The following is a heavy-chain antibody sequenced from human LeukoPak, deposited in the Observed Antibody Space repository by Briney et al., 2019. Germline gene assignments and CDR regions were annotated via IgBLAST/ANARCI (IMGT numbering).Heavy chain of an antibody. Sequence: GGSLRLSCVASGFNFNDYWVHWVRQAPGKGLVWVSHINTDGSRTNYADSVKGRFTISRDNAKNTLYLQMNSLRAEDTAVYYCARDPNLSHYYDSSGYYPNWFDPWGQGTLVTVSS. CDR2: INTDGSRT. V-gene: IGHV3-74*01. CDR3: ARDPNLSHYYDSSGYYPNWFDP. CDR1: GFNFNDYW. D-gene: IGHD3-22*01. J-gene: IGHJ5*02.